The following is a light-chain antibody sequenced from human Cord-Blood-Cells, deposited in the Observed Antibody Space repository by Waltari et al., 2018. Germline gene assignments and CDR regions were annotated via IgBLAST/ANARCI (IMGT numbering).Light chain of an antibody. Sequence: DIQMTQSPSSLSASVGDRVTITCRASQSISSYLNWYQQKPGKAPKLLIYAASSLQSGVPSRFSGSGSGTEFTLTISSLQPEEFATYYCQQSYSTPQFGQGTKVEIK. J-gene: IGKJ1*01. CDR2: AAS. V-gene: IGKV1-39*01. CDR3: QQSYSTPQ. CDR1: QSISSY.